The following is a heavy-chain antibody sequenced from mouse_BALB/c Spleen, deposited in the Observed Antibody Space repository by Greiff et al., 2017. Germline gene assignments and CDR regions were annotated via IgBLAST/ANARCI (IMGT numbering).Heavy chain of an antibody. CDR2: ISCYNGAT. Sequence: LVKTGASVKISCKASGYSFTGYYMHWVKQSHGKSLEWIGYISCYNGATSYNQKFKGKATFTVDTSSSTAYMQFNSLTSEDSAVYYCARSEYYGSSRFPYWYFDVWGAGTTVTVSS. CDR1: GYSFTGYY. CDR3: ARSEYYGSSRFPYWYFDV. J-gene: IGHJ1*01. D-gene: IGHD1-1*01. V-gene: IGHV1S34*01.